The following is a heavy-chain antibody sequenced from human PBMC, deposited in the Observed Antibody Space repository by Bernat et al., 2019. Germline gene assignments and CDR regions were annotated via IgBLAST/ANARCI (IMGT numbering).Heavy chain of an antibody. D-gene: IGHD2-21*02. CDR1: GGSISSGGYS. Sequence: QLQLQESGSGLVKPSQTLSLTCVVSGGSISSGGYSWSWIRQPPGKGLEWIGYIYHSGSTYYNPSLKSRVTISVDRSKNQFSLKLSSVTAADTAVYYCARGDCGGDCYPNWFDPWGQGTLVTVSS. J-gene: IGHJ5*02. V-gene: IGHV4-30-2*01. CDR2: IYHSGST. CDR3: ARGDCGGDCYPNWFDP.